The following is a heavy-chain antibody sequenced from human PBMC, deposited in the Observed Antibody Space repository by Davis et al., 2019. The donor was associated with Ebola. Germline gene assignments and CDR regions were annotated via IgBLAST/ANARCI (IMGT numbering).Heavy chain of an antibody. CDR1: GYTFTSYG. J-gene: IGHJ4*02. Sequence: ASVKVSCKASGYTFTSYGISWVRQAPGQGLEWMGWISAYNGNTNYAQKLQGRVTMTRDTSTSTVYMELSSLRPEGTAVYYCARDSDDYSFDYWGQGTLVTVSS. V-gene: IGHV1-18*04. CDR2: ISAYNGNT. D-gene: IGHD4-11*01. CDR3: ARDSDDYSFDY.